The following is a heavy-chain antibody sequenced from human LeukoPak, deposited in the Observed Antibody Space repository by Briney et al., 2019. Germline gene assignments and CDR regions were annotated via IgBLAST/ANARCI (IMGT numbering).Heavy chain of an antibody. CDR2: ITLSSSTI. J-gene: IGHJ4*02. D-gene: IGHD6-13*01. V-gene: IGHV3-48*01. CDR1: GFTFSNYN. CDR3: ARETPQSSSWTAFDH. Sequence: GGSLRLSCAASGFTFSNYNMNWVRQAPGKGLEWVSYITLSSSTIYYADSVKGRFTISRDNAKNSLSLQMNSLRAEDTAVYYCARETPQSSSWTAFDHWGQGTLVTVSS.